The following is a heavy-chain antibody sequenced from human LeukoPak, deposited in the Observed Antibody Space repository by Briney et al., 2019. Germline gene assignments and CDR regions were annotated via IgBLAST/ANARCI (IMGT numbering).Heavy chain of an antibody. CDR1: GFIFSNYW. CDR2: IKQDGSEK. Sequence: GGSLRLSCSASGFIFSNYWMTWVRQAPGKGLEWVANIKQDGSEKYYVDSVKGRFTISRENAKKSLYLQMNSLRAEDTAVYFCARDMIILQSWGQGTLVSVSP. J-gene: IGHJ5*02. V-gene: IGHV3-7*04. CDR3: ARDMIILQS. D-gene: IGHD3-16*01.